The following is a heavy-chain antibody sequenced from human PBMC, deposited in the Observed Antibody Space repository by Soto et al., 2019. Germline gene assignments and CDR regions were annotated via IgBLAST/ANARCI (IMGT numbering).Heavy chain of an antibody. D-gene: IGHD3-3*01. CDR3: VRARPSDWRSFDS. CDR2: TTNKANSFAT. Sequence: GGSLRLSCAASGFTLSDHYMHWVRQAPGKGLEWVGRTTNKANSFATEYAASVKGRFTISGDESTNSLFLQMNSLKAEDTAMYYCVRARPSDWRSFDSWGQGTQVTVSS. J-gene: IGHJ4*02. V-gene: IGHV3-72*01. CDR1: GFTLSDHY.